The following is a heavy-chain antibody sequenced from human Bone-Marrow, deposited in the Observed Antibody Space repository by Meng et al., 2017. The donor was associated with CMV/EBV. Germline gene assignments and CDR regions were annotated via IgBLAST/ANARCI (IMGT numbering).Heavy chain of an antibody. J-gene: IGHJ5*02. CDR1: GGSFSGYY. D-gene: IGHD2-2*02. V-gene: IGHV4-34*01. Sequence: SETLSLTCAVHGGSFSGYYWSWIRQPPGKGLEWIGEINHRGSTNYNPSLKSRVTISVDTSKNQFSLKLSSVTAADTAVYYCARGRRGSIVVVPAAIGHNWFDPWGQGTLVTVSS. CDR2: INHRGST. CDR3: ARGRRGSIVVVPAAIGHNWFDP.